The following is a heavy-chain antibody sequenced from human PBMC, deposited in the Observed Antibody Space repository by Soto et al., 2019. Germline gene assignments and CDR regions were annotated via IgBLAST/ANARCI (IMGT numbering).Heavy chain of an antibody. Sequence: SETLSLTCAVYGGSFSGYYWSWIRQPPGKGLEWIGEINHSGSTNYNPSLKSRFTISVDTSKNQFSLKLSSVTAADTAVYYCARGGPYDYVWGSYRYKPGPWTYYFDYWGQGTLVTVSS. V-gene: IGHV4-34*01. CDR3: ARGGPYDYVWGSYRYKPGPWTYYFDY. CDR1: GGSFSGYY. J-gene: IGHJ4*02. D-gene: IGHD3-16*02. CDR2: INHSGST.